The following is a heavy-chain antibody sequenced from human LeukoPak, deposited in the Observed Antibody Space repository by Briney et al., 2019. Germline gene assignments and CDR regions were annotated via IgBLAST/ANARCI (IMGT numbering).Heavy chain of an antibody. CDR1: GFTFDDYA. CDR2: ISWNSGSI. V-gene: IGHV3-9*01. D-gene: IGHD3-22*01. Sequence: PPGRSLRLSCAASGFTFDDYAMHWVRQAPGKGLEWVSGISWNSGSIGYADSVKGRFTISRDNAKNSLYLQMNSLRAEDTAVYYCARDPGDSSGNYPTHVDYWGQGTLVTVSS. J-gene: IGHJ4*02. CDR3: ARDPGDSSGNYPTHVDY.